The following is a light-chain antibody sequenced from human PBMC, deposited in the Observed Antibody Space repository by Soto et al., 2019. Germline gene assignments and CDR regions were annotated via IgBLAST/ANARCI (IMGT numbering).Light chain of an antibody. CDR1: WDINTW. V-gene: IGKV1-12*02. Sequence: DIQMTQSPSSVSASVGDRVTITCRASWDINTWLAWYQQKPGKAPKLLIDAASTVQSGVPSRFSGSGSGTDFTLTISSLQPEDSGTYYCQLAYSVPFAFGPGTKVDLK. CDR3: QLAYSVPFA. J-gene: IGKJ3*01. CDR2: AAS.